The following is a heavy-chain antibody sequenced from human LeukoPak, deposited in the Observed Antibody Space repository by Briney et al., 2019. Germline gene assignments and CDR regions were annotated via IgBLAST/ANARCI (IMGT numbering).Heavy chain of an antibody. CDR3: AREGRGYSYGYVAY. Sequence: GGSLRLSCVASGFTFDDFAMHWVHQAPGKGLEWVANIKQDGSEKYYVDSVKGRFTISRDNAKNSLYLQMNSLRAEDTAVYYCAREGRGYSYGYVAYWGQGTLVTVSS. J-gene: IGHJ4*02. CDR1: GFTFDDFA. V-gene: IGHV3-7*01. D-gene: IGHD5-18*01. CDR2: IKQDGSEK.